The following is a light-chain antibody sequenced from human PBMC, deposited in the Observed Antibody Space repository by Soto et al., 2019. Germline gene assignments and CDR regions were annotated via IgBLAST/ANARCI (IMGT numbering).Light chain of an antibody. CDR3: QQYRSSPYT. J-gene: IGKJ2*01. Sequence: EIVLTQSPGTLSLSPGLRATLSCRASENIASRSVAWYQQHPGQAPRLLIYASSTRATGIPDRFSGSGSGTDFTLTISILETEDFAVYYCQQYRSSPYTFGQGTKLEIK. V-gene: IGKV3-20*01. CDR1: ENIASRS. CDR2: ASS.